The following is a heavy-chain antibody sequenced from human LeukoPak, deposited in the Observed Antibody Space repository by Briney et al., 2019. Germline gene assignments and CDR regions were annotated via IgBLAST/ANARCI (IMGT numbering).Heavy chain of an antibody. D-gene: IGHD2-15*01. Sequence: PGGSLRLSCAASGFTFSTYSMNWVRQAPGKGLEWVSSISSSGSYIYYADSVKGRFTISRDNAKNSMYLQMNSLRAEDTAVYYCARGREKKAEDDAFDIWGQGTMVTVSS. CDR2: ISSSGSYI. J-gene: IGHJ3*02. CDR3: ARGREKKAEDDAFDI. V-gene: IGHV3-21*04. CDR1: GFTFSTYS.